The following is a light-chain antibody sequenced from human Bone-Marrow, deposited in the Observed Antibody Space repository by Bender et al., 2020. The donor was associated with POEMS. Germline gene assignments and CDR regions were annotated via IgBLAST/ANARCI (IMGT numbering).Light chain of an antibody. CDR2: DVT. Sequence: QSALTQPASVSGSPGQSITISCTGTSSDVGGYKFVSWYQQHPGEAPKLMIYDVTNRPSGVSDRFSGSKSGNTASLRISGLQAEDEADYVCCSYAGSRTWVFGGGTKLTVL. CDR1: SSDVGGYKF. J-gene: IGLJ3*02. CDR3: CSYAGSRTWV. V-gene: IGLV2-23*02.